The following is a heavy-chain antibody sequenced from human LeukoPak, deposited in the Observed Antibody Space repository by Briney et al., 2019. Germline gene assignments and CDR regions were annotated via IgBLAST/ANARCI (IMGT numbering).Heavy chain of an antibody. CDR2: IYHSGST. V-gene: IGHV4-4*02. D-gene: IGHD4-17*01. J-gene: IGHJ3*01. Sequence: SETLSLTCAVSGGSISSSNWWSWVRQPPGKGLEWIGEIYHSGSTNYNPSLKSRVTISLESSKNQFSLKLGSVTAADTAVYYCARKFGVAYYGDPRGSFDVWSRGTLVTVSS. CDR1: GGSISSSNW. CDR3: ARKFGVAYYGDPRGSFDV.